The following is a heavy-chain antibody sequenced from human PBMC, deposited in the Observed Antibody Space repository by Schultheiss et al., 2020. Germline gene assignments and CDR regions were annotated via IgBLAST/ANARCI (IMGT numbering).Heavy chain of an antibody. CDR3: ARNIRYFDWLWGDHSSEYYYGMDV. CDR2: IYYSGST. J-gene: IGHJ6*02. Sequence: TLSLTCTVSGGSVSSGSYYWSWIRQPPGKGLEWIGYIYYSGSTNYNPSLKSRVTISVDTSKNQFSLKLSSVTAADTAVYYCARNIRYFDWLWGDHSSEYYYGMDVWGQGTTVTVSS. V-gene: IGHV4-61*01. D-gene: IGHD3-9*01. CDR1: GGSVSSGSYY.